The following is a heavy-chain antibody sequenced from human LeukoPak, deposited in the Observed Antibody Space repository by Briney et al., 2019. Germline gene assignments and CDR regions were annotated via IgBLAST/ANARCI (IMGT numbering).Heavy chain of an antibody. D-gene: IGHD3-10*01. CDR3: ARGHGELLSPIDY. CDR2: ISGSGGST. J-gene: IGHJ4*02. V-gene: IGHV3-23*01. Sequence: GRSLRLSCAASGFTFSSYAMSWVRQAPGKGLEWVSAISGSGGSTYYADSVKGRFTISRDNAKNSLYLQMNSLRAEDTAVYYCARGHGELLSPIDYWGQGTLVTVSS. CDR1: GFTFSSYA.